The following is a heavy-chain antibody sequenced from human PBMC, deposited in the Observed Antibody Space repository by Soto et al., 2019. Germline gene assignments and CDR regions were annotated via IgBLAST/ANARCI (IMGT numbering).Heavy chain of an antibody. V-gene: IGHV4-59*01. D-gene: IGHD3-22*01. CDR2: IYYTGST. CDR3: ARAPLYYENSGLLDPYYGMDV. J-gene: IGHJ6*02. CDR1: GDSITSYY. Sequence: SETLSLTXSASGDSITSYYWSWIRQPPGKGLEWIAYIYYTGSTNYNPSLKSRVTLSVDTSKNQFSLKLTSVTAADTAVYYCARAPLYYENSGLLDPYYGMDVWGQGTTVTVSS.